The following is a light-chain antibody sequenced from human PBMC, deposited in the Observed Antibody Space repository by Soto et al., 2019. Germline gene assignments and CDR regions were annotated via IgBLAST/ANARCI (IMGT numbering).Light chain of an antibody. CDR3: QQYNSFSYT. V-gene: IGKV1-5*01. J-gene: IGKJ2*01. CDR1: QSVSSL. Sequence: DIQMTLSPSTLSASVGDRVTITCRASQSVSSLLAWYQQKPGKAPKVLIYDTSNLESGVPPRFSGSGSGTEFTLTISSLQPDDFATYFCQQYNSFSYTFGQGTRLEIK. CDR2: DTS.